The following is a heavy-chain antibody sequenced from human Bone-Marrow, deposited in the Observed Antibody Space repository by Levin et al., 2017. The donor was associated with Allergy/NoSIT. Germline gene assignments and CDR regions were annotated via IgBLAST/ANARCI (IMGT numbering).Heavy chain of an antibody. CDR3: ARARYCSSTSGTQKRYYYYMDV. V-gene: IGHV3-33*01. CDR1: GFTFSSYG. CDR2: IWYDGSNE. J-gene: IGHJ6*03. D-gene: IGHD2-2*01. Sequence: GESLKISCAASGFTFSSYGMHWVRQAPGKGLEWVAVIWYDGSNEYYADSVKGRFTISRDNSKNTLYLQMNSLRAEDTAVYYCARARYCSSTSGTQKRYYYYMDVWGKGTTVTVSS.